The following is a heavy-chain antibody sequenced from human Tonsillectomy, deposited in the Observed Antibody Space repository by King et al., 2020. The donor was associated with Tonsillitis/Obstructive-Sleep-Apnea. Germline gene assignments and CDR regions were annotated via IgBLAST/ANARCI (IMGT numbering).Heavy chain of an antibody. J-gene: IGHJ4*02. CDR1: GFTFSNYA. CDR3: ARGSDDFYY. CDR2: ISGSGGHT. V-gene: IGHV3-23*04. D-gene: IGHD3-3*01. Sequence: VQLVESGGGLVQPGGSLRLSCAASGFTFSNYAMSWVRQAPGKGLEWVSTISGSGGHTYYADSVKGRFTISRDDSKNTLYLHMNSLRADDTAVYYCARGSDDFYYWGQGTRVTVSS.